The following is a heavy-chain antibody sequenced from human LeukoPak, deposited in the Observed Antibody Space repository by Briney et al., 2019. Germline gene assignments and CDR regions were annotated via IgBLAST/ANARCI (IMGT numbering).Heavy chain of an antibody. CDR1: GYTFTTYG. D-gene: IGHD5-12*01. V-gene: IGHV1-18*01. CDR3: ARGLSSGDGY. J-gene: IGHJ4*02. CDR2: ISTFNGNT. Sequence: ASVKVSCKASGYTFTTYGISWVRQAPGQGLEWMGWISTFNGNTNYAQKFQDRVTVTIDTSTSTAYMELRRLTYDDTAVYYCARGLSSGDGYWGQGTLVTLSS.